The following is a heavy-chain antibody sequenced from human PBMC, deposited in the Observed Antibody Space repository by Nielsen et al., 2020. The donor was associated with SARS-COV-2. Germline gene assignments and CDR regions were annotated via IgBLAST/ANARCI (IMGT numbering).Heavy chain of an antibody. CDR2: IYYSGST. V-gene: IGHV4-30-4*01. CDR3: ARGKATYGYYYYGMDA. Sequence: LRLSCTVSGGSISSGDYYWSWIRQPPGKGLEWIGYIYYSGSTYYNPSLKSRVTISVDTSKNQFSLKLSSVTAADTALYYCARGKATYGYYYYGMDAWGQGTTVTVSS. CDR1: GGSISSGDYY. D-gene: IGHD1-26*01. J-gene: IGHJ6*02.